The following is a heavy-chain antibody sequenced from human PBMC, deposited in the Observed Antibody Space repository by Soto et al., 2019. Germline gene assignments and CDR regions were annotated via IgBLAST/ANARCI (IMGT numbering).Heavy chain of an antibody. J-gene: IGHJ5*02. D-gene: IGHD3-9*01. CDR3: ARAYYDTLTGYYMAP. CDR1: GYTFTSYG. V-gene: IGHV1-18*01. CDR2: ISAYNGNT. Sequence: ASVKVSCKASGYTFTSYGISWVRQAPGQGLEWMGWISAYNGNTNYAQKLQGRVTMTTDTSTSTAYMELRSLRSDDTAVYYCARAYYDTLTGYYMAPWGQGTLVTVSS.